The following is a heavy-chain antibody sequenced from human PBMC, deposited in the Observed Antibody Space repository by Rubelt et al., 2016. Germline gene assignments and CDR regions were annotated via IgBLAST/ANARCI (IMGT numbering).Heavy chain of an antibody. CDR1: GYTFTSYD. CDR2: MNPNSGNT. Sequence: QVQLVQSGAEVKKPGASVKVSCKASGYTFTSYDINWVRQATGQGLGWMGWMNPNSGNTGYGQKFQGRVTMTRNTSISTAYMELSSLRSEETAVYYCARGRAVKLADSGGNDYWGQGTLVTVSS. CDR3: ARGRAVKLADSGGNDY. V-gene: IGHV1-8*01. J-gene: IGHJ4*02. D-gene: IGHD4-23*01.